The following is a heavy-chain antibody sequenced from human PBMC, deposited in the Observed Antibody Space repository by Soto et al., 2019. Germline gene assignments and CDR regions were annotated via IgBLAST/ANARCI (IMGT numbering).Heavy chain of an antibody. V-gene: IGHV3-33*01. D-gene: IGHD2-15*01. CDR2: IWYDGSNK. Sequence: GGSLRLSCAASGFTFSSYGMHWVRQAPGKGLEWVAVIWYDGSNKYYADSVKGRFTISRDNSKNTLYLQMNSLRAEDTAVYYCAREGVVVVAATPDPSYMDVWGKGTTVTVSS. CDR3: AREGVVVVAATPDPSYMDV. CDR1: GFTFSSYG. J-gene: IGHJ6*03.